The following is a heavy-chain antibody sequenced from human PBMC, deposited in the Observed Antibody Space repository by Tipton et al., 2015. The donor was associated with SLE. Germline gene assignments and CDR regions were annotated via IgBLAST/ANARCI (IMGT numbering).Heavy chain of an antibody. CDR1: GFTFDDYG. CDR2: INWNGGST. V-gene: IGHV3-20*04. J-gene: IGHJ5*02. CDR3: ARVQVVAAGDWFDA. D-gene: IGHD2-15*01. Sequence: SLRLSCAASGFTFDDYGMSWVRQAPGKGLEWVSGINWNGGSTGYADSVKGRFTISRDNAKKSLYLQMNSLRAEDTALYYCARVQVVAAGDWFDAWGQGTLVTVS.